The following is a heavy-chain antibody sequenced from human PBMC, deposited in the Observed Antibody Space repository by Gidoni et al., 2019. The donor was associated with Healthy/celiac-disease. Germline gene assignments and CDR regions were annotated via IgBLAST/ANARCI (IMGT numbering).Heavy chain of an antibody. CDR2: IYYSGST. CDR1: GGSISRGGYY. D-gene: IGHD2-21*02. J-gene: IGHJ3*02. Sequence: QVQLQESGPGLVKPSQTLSLTCTVSGGSISRGGYYWSWIRQHPGKGLEWIGYIYYSGSTYYNPSLKSRVTISVDTSKNQFSLKLSSVTAADTAVYYCARVPCPYCGGDGPFAFDIWGQGTMVTVSS. CDR3: ARVPCPYCGGDGPFAFDI. V-gene: IGHV4-31*03.